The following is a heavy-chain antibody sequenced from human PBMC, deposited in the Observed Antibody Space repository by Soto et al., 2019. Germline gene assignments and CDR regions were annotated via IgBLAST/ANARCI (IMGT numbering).Heavy chain of an antibody. V-gene: IGHV4-59*08. CDR2: FYYSGST. Sequence: QVQLQESGPGLVKPSETLSLTCTVSGGSISSYYWSWIRQPPGKGLEWIGYFYYSGSTNYNPSLKXRVPISVDTSKTQFSLKLSSVTAADTAVYYCARGGWRQIDYWGQGTLVTVSS. D-gene: IGHD3-3*01. CDR3: ARGGWRQIDY. CDR1: GGSISSYY. J-gene: IGHJ4*02.